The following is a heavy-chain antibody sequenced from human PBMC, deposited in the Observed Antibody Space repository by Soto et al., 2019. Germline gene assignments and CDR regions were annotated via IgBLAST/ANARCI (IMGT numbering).Heavy chain of an antibody. D-gene: IGHD3-10*01. Sequence: GGSLRLSCAASGFTFSSYWMRWVRQAPGKRLVWVSRMNEDGGTTDYADSVKGRFTISRDNAKNTLYLQMNSLRVEDTAVYYCASDLSGRADVWGQGTTVTGSS. J-gene: IGHJ6*02. CDR3: ASDLSGRADV. CDR1: GFTFSSYW. CDR2: MNEDGGTT. V-gene: IGHV3-74*01.